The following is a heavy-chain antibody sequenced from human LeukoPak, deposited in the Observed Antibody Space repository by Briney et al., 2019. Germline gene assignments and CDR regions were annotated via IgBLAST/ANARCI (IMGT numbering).Heavy chain of an antibody. CDR1: GFSVSSTY. CDR3: ARVIGSYGDSAY. D-gene: IGHD3-16*01. CDR2: TYTDGTT. Sequence: GGSLRLSCVASGFSVSSTYLGWVRQAPGKGLEWVSITYTDGTTNYADSVKGRFTISRHNSKNILYVQMNSLRDEDTAVYYCARVIGSYGDSAYWGQGTLVTVSS. J-gene: IGHJ4*02. V-gene: IGHV3-53*04.